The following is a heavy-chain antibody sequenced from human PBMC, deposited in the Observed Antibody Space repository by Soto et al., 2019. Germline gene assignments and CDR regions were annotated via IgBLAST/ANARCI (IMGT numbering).Heavy chain of an antibody. CDR3: ARDGDTAMVGGAYFDY. CDR2: ISSSSSYI. Sequence: GGSLRLSCAASGFTFSSYSMNWVRQAPGEGLEWVSSISSSSSYIYYADSVKGRFTISRDNAKNSLYLQMNSLRAEDTAVYYCARDGDTAMVGGAYFDYWGQGTLVTVSS. V-gene: IGHV3-21*01. J-gene: IGHJ4*02. D-gene: IGHD5-18*01. CDR1: GFTFSSYS.